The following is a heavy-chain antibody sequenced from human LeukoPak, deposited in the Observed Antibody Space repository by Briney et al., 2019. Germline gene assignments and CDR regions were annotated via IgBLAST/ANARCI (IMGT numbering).Heavy chain of an antibody. D-gene: IGHD6-19*01. Sequence: PGGSLRLSCAVPGFTFSDDWMSWVRQAPGKGLGWGAHIKQVGSEKYYVDSVKGRFKISRDNAKNSLYLQMNSLRAEDTAVYYCARDPYASGWYPLYYYYSIDVWGQGTTVTVSS. CDR3: ARDPYASGWYPLYYYYSIDV. V-gene: IGHV3-7*01. CDR1: GFTFSDDW. J-gene: IGHJ6*02. CDR2: IKQVGSEK.